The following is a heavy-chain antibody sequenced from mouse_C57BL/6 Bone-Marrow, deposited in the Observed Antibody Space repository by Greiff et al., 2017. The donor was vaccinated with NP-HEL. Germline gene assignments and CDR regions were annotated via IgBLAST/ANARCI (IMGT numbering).Heavy chain of an antibody. Sequence: VQLQQSGAELVKPGASVKISCKASGYAFSSYWMNWVKQRPGKGLEWIGQIYPGDGDTNYNGKFKGKATLTADKSSSTAYMQRSSLTSEDSAVYFCARYYGSSYYFDYGGQGNSLTVSA. CDR2: IYPGDGDT. CDR3: ARYYGSSYYFDY. CDR1: GYAFSSYW. V-gene: IGHV1-80*01. D-gene: IGHD1-1*01. J-gene: IGHJ2*03.